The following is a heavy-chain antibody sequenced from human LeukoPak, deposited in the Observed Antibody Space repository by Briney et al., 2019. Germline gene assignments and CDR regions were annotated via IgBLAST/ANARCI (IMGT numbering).Heavy chain of an antibody. J-gene: IGHJ4*02. Sequence: PGGSLRLSCAASGFTFSSYGMSWVRQAPGKGLEWVSSISSSSSYIYYADSVKGRFTISRDNAKNTLYLQMNSLRAEDTAVYYCARDGGSFVRLGLFNYWGQGTLVTVSS. V-gene: IGHV3-21*01. CDR1: GFTFSSYG. CDR2: ISSSSSYI. CDR3: ARDGGSFVRLGLFNY. D-gene: IGHD2/OR15-2a*01.